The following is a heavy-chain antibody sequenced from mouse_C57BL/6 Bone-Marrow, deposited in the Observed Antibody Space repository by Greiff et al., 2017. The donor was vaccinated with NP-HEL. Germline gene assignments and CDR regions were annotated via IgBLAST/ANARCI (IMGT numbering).Heavy chain of an antibody. CDR1: GYTFTSYW. CDR3: ARWDYYGSSSWFAY. J-gene: IGHJ3*01. Sequence: QVQLQQPGTELVKPGASVKLSCQASGYTFTSYWMHWVKQRPGQGLEWIGNIYPSNGGTNYNEKFKSKATLTVDKSSSTAYMQLSSLTSEDSAVYYCARWDYYGSSSWFAYWGQGTLVTVSA. CDR2: IYPSNGGT. D-gene: IGHD1-1*01. V-gene: IGHV1-53*01.